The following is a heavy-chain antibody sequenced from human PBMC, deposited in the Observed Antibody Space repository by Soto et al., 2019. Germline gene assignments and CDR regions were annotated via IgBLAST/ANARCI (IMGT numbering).Heavy chain of an antibody. D-gene: IGHD3-3*01. CDR1: GFTFSSYA. Sequence: EVQLLESGGGLVQPGGSLRLSCAASGFTFSSYAMSWVRQAPGKGLEWVSAISGSGGSTYYADSVKGRFTISRDNSKNTLYLQMDSLRAEDTAVYYCAKTHTRPNWFDPWGQGTLVTVSS. CDR3: AKTHTRPNWFDP. CDR2: ISGSGGST. J-gene: IGHJ5*02. V-gene: IGHV3-23*01.